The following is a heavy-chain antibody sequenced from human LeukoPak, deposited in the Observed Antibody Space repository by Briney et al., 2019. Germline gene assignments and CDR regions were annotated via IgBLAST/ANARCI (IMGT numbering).Heavy chain of an antibody. D-gene: IGHD6-13*01. CDR2: ISWNSGRV. CDR3: ARVPFGIAAAGPDY. CDR1: GFNFDDYA. J-gene: IGHJ4*02. V-gene: IGHV3-9*01. Sequence: GRSLRLSCAASGFNFDDYAMHWVRQAPGKGLEWVSGISWNSGRVGYADSVKGRFTISRDNAKNTVYLQMNSLRGEDTAAYYCARVPFGIAAAGPDYWGQGTLVTVSS.